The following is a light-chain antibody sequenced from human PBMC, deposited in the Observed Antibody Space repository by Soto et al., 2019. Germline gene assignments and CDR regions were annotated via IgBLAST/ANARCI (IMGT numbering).Light chain of an antibody. CDR2: GAS. Sequence: ESVLTQSPGTLSLSPGEKATLSCRASQSVSSSYLAWYQQKPGQAPRLLIYGASSRATGIPDRFSGSGSGKDLHLTRKRMEPEDFAVYYCQQFGSSSWTFGQGTKVEIK. J-gene: IGKJ1*01. V-gene: IGKV3-20*01. CDR3: QQFGSSSWT. CDR1: QSVSSSY.